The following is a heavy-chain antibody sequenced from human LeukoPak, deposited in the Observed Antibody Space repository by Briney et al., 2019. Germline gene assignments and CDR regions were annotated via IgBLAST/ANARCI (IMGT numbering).Heavy chain of an antibody. CDR1: GRTFTGYY. Sequence: ASVKVSFKASGRTFTGYYIHWVRQAPGQGLEWMGWILPNSGVNKYAQKFQGRVTMTRDTSISTAYMELSRLRSDDTAVYYCARVRTTLRNYYYGMDVWGQGTTVTVSS. CDR3: ARVRTTLRNYYYGMDV. J-gene: IGHJ6*02. CDR2: ILPNSGVN. V-gene: IGHV1-2*02. D-gene: IGHD4-17*01.